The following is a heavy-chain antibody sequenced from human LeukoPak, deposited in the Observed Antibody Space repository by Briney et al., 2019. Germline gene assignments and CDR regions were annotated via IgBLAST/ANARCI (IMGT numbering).Heavy chain of an antibody. Sequence: PSETLSLTCTVSGGSISSYYWSWIRQPPGKGLEWIGYTYYSGSTNYNPSLKSRVTISVDTSKNQFSLQLSSVTAADTAVYYCARGQNDYVWGSYRPPHYFDYWGQGTLVTVSS. D-gene: IGHD3-16*02. CDR2: TYYSGST. V-gene: IGHV4-59*12. CDR3: ARGQNDYVWGSYRPPHYFDY. J-gene: IGHJ4*02. CDR1: GGSISSYY.